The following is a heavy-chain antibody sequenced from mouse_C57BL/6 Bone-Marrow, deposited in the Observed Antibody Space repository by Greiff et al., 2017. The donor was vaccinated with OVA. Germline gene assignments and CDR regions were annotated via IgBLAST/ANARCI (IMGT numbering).Heavy chain of an antibody. J-gene: IGHJ2*01. CDR3: TTWDYYGTFFDY. V-gene: IGHV14-4*01. CDR1: GFNIKDDY. Sequence: VQLQQPGAELVRPGASVKLSCTASGFNIKDDYMHWVKQRPEQGLEWIGWIDPENGDTEYASKFQGKATITADTSSNTAYLQLSSLTSEDTAVYYCTTWDYYGTFFDYWGQGTTLTVSS. CDR2: IDPENGDT. D-gene: IGHD1-1*01.